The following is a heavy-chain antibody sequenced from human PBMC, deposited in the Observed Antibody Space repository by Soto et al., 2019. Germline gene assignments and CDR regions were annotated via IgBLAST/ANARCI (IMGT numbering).Heavy chain of an antibody. CDR2: IKSKNDGGAA. CDR1: GFMFSSAW. Sequence: EVQVVESGGDLVEPGGSLRLSCVTSGFMFSSAWMSWVRQGPGKGLEWVARIKSKNDGGAADYAAPVNSRFSISRDDSKSTVYLQMNSLRAEDTDLYYCVEGWNDFWGQGTLVTVSS. J-gene: IGHJ4*02. D-gene: IGHD1-1*01. CDR3: VEGWNDF. V-gene: IGHV3-15*01.